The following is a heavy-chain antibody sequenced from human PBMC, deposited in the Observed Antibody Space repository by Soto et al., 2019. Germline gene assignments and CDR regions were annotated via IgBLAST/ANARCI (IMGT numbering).Heavy chain of an antibody. CDR3: ARVRAGGVGWFDP. CDR1: GFTFSSYA. Sequence: EVQLLESGGGLVQPGGSLRLSCAASGFTFSSYAMSWVRQAPGKGLEWVSAISGSGGSTYYTDSVKGRFTISRDNSKNSLYLQMNSLKTEDTAVYYCARVRAGGVGWFDPWGQGTLVTVSS. V-gene: IGHV3-23*01. CDR2: ISGSGGST. J-gene: IGHJ5*02. D-gene: IGHD3-16*01.